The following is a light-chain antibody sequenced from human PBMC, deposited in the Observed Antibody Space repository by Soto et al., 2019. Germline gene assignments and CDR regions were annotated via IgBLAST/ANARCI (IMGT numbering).Light chain of an antibody. J-gene: IGKJ5*01. CDR2: AAS. Sequence: IQLTQSPSSLSASVGDRVTITCRASQDIAIYLAWYQQKPGKAPKLLIYAASTLQSGVPSRFSGSGSGTDFTLTISCLQSEDFATYYCQQYYSYLRTFGQGTRLEIK. CDR1: QDIAIY. V-gene: IGKV1-9*01. CDR3: QQYYSYLRT.